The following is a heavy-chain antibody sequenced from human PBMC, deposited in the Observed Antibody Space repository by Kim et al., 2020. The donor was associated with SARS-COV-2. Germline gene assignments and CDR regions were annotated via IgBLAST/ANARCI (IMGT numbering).Heavy chain of an antibody. Sequence: NPPHKSRETIAVDTSKNQFSLKLSSVTAVDTAVYYCASAGYSYGFSYFDYWGQGTLVTVSS. V-gene: IGHV4-59*01. CDR3: ASAGYSYGFSYFDY. D-gene: IGHD5-18*01. J-gene: IGHJ4*02.